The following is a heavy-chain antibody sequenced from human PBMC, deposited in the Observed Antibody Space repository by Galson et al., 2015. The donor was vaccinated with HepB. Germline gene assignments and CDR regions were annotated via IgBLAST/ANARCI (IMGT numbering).Heavy chain of an antibody. CDR3: ARGTGYDVSGYYGRDNWFDP. CDR2: ISYDGSHK. D-gene: IGHD3-22*01. V-gene: IGHV3-30-3*01. CDR1: GFTFSSYA. J-gene: IGHJ5*02. Sequence: SLRLSCAASGFTFSSYAMHWVRQAPGKGLEWVAVISYDGSHKYYADSVKGRFTISRDNSKNTLSLQMNSLRAEDTAVFYCARGTGYDVSGYYGRDNWFDPWGQGTLVTVSS.